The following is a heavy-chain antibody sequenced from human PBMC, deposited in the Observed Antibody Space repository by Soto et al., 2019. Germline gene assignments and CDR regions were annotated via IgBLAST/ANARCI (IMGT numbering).Heavy chain of an antibody. J-gene: IGHJ4*01. Sequence: GGSLRLSCVASGFTFSDHYMTWIRQAPGKGLEWLSYVSTSSSYTNYADSVKGRFTISRDNAMNSLYLQMNSLRAEDTAVYYCARLRLTGYFDYWGQEPWSPSPQ. V-gene: IGHV3-11*03. CDR1: GFTFSDHY. CDR3: ARLRLTGYFDY. CDR2: VSTSSSYT.